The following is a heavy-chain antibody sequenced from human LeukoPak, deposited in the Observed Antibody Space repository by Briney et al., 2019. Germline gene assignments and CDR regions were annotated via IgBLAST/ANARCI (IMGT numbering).Heavy chain of an antibody. CDR2: IYYSGST. Sequence: SETLSLTCTVSGGSISSYYWRWLRQPPGEGLEWIGYIYYSGSTNYNPSLTSRVTISVDTSKNQFSLTLSSVTAADTAVYYCARGAGSFEYWGQGTLVTVSS. CDR1: GGSISSYY. J-gene: IGHJ4*02. CDR3: ARGAGSFEY. D-gene: IGHD1-26*01. V-gene: IGHV4-59*01.